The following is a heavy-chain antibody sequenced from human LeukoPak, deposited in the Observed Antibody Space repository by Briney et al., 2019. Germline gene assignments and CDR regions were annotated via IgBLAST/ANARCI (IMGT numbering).Heavy chain of an antibody. J-gene: IGHJ3*02. V-gene: IGHV4-39*01. CDR2: IYYSGST. D-gene: IGHD5-24*01. CDR3: AGSRIEMATITDAFDI. Sequence: PSETLSLTCTVSGGSISSSSYYWGWIRQPPGKGLEWIGSIYYSGSTYYNPSLKSRVTISVDTSENQFSLKLSSVTAADTAVYYCAGSRIEMATITDAFDIWGQGTMVTVSS. CDR1: GGSISSSSYY.